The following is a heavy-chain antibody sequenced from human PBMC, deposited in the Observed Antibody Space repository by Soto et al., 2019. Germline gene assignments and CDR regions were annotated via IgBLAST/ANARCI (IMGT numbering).Heavy chain of an antibody. V-gene: IGHV4-30-4*01. J-gene: IGHJ4*02. CDR1: GGSISSGDYY. Sequence: QVQLQESGPGLVKPSQTLSLTCTVSGGSISSGDYYWSWIRQPPGKGLEWIGYIYYSGSTYYNPSLKSRVTISVDTSKHQFSLKLSSVTAADTAVYYCARVEHYDSSGQRRADFDYWGQGTLVTVSS. D-gene: IGHD3-22*01. CDR2: IYYSGST. CDR3: ARVEHYDSSGQRRADFDY.